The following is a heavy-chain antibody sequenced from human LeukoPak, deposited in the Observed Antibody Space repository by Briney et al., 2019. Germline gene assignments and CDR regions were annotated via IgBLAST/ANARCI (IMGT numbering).Heavy chain of an antibody. D-gene: IGHD4-17*01. J-gene: IGHJ1*01. CDR1: GFTFSSYG. CDR3: AKDKVPYGDYVGPGVFQH. Sequence: GGSLRLSCAASGFTFSSYGMHWVRQAPGKGLEWVAVISYDGSNKYYADSVKGRFTISRDNSKNTLYLQMNSLRAEDTAVYYCAKDKVPYGDYVGPGVFQHWGQGTLVTVSS. V-gene: IGHV3-30*18. CDR2: ISYDGSNK.